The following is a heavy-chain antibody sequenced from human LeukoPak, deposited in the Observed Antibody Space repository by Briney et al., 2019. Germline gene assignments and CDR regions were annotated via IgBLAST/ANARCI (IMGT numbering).Heavy chain of an antibody. CDR1: GFTFNEYY. J-gene: IGHJ4*02. CDR3: ARGGGHSYTSRDVGYFDN. Sequence: TGGSLRLSCEASGFTFNEYYMGWIRQAPGKGLEWVSYISSRSSTIYYADSLKGRFTISRDNGRNSLYLQMNSLRAEDTAVYYCARGGGHSYTSRDVGYFDNWGQGTLVTVSS. V-gene: IGHV3-11*01. D-gene: IGHD5-12*01. CDR2: ISSRSSTI.